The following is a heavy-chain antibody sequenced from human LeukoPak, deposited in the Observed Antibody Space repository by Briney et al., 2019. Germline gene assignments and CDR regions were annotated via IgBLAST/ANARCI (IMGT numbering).Heavy chain of an antibody. CDR1: GFTFSSNA. CDR3: AKAARWSGGWQYCFDY. V-gene: IGHV3-23*01. J-gene: IGHJ4*02. D-gene: IGHD6-19*01. CDR2: ISDAGDFT. Sequence: PGGSLRLSCAASGFTFSSNAMSWVRQAPGKGLGWVSGISDAGDFTKTADSVKGRFTISRDNSKNTLYLQMDSLRAEDTAVYYCAKAARWSGGWQYCFDYWGQGILVTVSS.